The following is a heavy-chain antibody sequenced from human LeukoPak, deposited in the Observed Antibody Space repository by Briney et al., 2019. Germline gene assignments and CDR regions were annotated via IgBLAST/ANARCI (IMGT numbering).Heavy chain of an antibody. J-gene: IGHJ6*02. CDR3: ARGGRITMIVVVTDIYGMDV. CDR1: GYTFTSYG. D-gene: IGHD3-22*01. CDR2: ISAYNGNT. V-gene: IGHV1-18*01. Sequence: ASAKVSCKASGYTFTSYGISWVRQAPGQGLEWMGWISAYNGNTNYAQKLQGRVTMTTDTSTSTAYMELRSLRSDDTAVYYCARGGRITMIVVVTDIYGMDVWGQGTTVTVSS.